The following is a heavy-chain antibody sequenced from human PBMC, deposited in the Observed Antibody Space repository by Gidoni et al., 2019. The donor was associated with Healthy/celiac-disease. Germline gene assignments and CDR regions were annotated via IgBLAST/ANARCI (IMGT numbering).Heavy chain of an antibody. CDR3: ARGVQLERRFDY. CDR2: INHSGST. Sequence: QVQLQQWGAGLLKPSETLSLTCAVYGGSFSGYYWSWIRQPPGKGLEWIGEINHSGSTNYNPSLKSRVTISVDTSKNQFSLKLSSVTAADTAAYYCARGVQLERRFDYWGQGTLVTVSS. V-gene: IGHV4-34*01. J-gene: IGHJ4*02. D-gene: IGHD1-1*01. CDR1: GGSFSGYY.